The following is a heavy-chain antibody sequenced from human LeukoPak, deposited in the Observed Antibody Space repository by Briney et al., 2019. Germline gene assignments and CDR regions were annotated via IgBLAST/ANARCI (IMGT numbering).Heavy chain of an antibody. Sequence: ASVKVSCKTSGYTFTSYDINWVRQATGQGLEWMGWVNPNNGNRGYAQKFQGRVTITADKSTSTAYMELSSLRSEDTAVYYCARAQGGVGVFDYWGQGTLVTVSS. CDR2: VNPNNGNR. V-gene: IGHV1-8*03. D-gene: IGHD1-26*01. CDR3: ARAQGGVGVFDY. CDR1: GYTFTSYD. J-gene: IGHJ4*02.